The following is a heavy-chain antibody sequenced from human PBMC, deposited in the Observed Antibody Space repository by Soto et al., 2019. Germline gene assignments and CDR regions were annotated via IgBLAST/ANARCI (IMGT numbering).Heavy chain of an antibody. CDR2: ISANSGNT. D-gene: IGHD3-22*01. CDR3: ATAGNYDRSGRHF. V-gene: IGHV1-18*04. Sequence: ASVKVSCKACGFIFNNYAISWVRQAPGQGLEWMGWISANSGNTNYAQKLQGRVTMTTDTSTSTAYMELRSLRSDDTAVYYCATAGNYDRSGRHFWGQGTLVTVSS. J-gene: IGHJ4*02. CDR1: GFIFNNYA.